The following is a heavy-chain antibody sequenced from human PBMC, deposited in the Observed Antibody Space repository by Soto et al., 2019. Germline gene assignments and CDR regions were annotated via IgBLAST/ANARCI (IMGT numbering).Heavy chain of an antibody. CDR1: GGPISGCSYS. D-gene: IGHD4-17*01. V-gene: IGHV4-39*01. CDR3: ARLYGAIDY. Sequence: QLQLQESGPGLGKPSETLSLTCTVSGGPISGCSYSWGWIRKPPGRGLEWMGNIYYSGSAYYIPSRRSRVTMSVDTSKNQFSLRLSPATAAYTAVYYCARLYGAIDYWGQGTLVTVSS. CDR2: IYYSGSA. J-gene: IGHJ4*02.